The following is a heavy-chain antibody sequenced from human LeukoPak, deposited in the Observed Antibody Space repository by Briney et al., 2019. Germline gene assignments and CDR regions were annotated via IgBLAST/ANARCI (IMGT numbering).Heavy chain of an antibody. J-gene: IGHJ4*02. CDR3: ARELLIAARPSSYYFDY. V-gene: IGHV1-69*13. Sequence: SVKVSCKASGGTFSSYAISWVRQAPGQGLEWMGGIIPIFGTANYAQKFQGRVTITADESTSTAYMELSSLRSEDTAVYYCARELLIAARPSSYYFDYWGQGTLVTVSS. CDR1: GGTFSSYA. D-gene: IGHD6-6*01. CDR2: IIPIFGTA.